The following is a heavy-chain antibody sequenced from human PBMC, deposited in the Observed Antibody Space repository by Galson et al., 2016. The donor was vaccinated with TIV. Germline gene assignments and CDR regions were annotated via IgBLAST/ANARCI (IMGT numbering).Heavy chain of an antibody. CDR1: GGTFSSYA. D-gene: IGHD5-12*01. CDR3: ARSPHSAYGTFSDY. V-gene: IGHV1-69*04. CDR2: IIPILGMT. Sequence: SVKVSCKASGGTFSSYALSWVRQAPGQGLEWMGRIIPILGMTNYAQRFQGGVTITADRSATTAYMELNSLRSEDTAVYYCARSPHSAYGTFSDYWGQGTLVTVSS. J-gene: IGHJ4*02.